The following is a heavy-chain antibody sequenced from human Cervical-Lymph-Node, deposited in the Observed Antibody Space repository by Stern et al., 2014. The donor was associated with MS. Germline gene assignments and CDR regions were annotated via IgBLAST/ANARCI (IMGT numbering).Heavy chain of an antibody. CDR1: GFSLSTNGVG. D-gene: IGHD1-26*01. V-gene: IGHV2-5*02. CDR2: IYWDDDK. CDR3: AHITAYSGTYPPSY. Sequence: QITLKESGPTLVKPTQTLTLTCTFSGFSLSTNGVGVGWIRQPPGKALEWLDLIYWDDDKRDRPSLKSRLTITKDTSKNQVVLTMTYMDPVDTATYYCAHITAYSGTYPPSYWGQGTLVTVSS. J-gene: IGHJ4*02.